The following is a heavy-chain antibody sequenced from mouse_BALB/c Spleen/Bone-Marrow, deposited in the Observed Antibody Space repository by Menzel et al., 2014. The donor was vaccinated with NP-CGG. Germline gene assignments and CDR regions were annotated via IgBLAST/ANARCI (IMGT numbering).Heavy chain of an antibody. D-gene: IGHD2-14*01. CDR1: GYTFTTYY. Sequence: VQGVESGPELVKPGASVRISCKASGYTFTTYYIHWVKQRPGQGLEWIGWICPGNVNTNYNEKFKGKATLTADKSSSTAYMQLSSLTSEDSAVYFCARGGYDGAWFAYWGQGTLVTVSA. J-gene: IGHJ3*01. CDR3: ARGGYDGAWFAY. CDR2: ICPGNVNT. V-gene: IGHV1S56*01.